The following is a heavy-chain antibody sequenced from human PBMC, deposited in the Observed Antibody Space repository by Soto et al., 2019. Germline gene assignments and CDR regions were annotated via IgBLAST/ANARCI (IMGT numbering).Heavy chain of an antibody. CDR1: GLIFSNYK. D-gene: IGHD2-2*01. J-gene: IGHJ4*02. V-gene: IGHV3-74*01. CDR2: INTDGSIT. Sequence: EVQLVESGGGLVQPGGSLRLSCAASGLIFSNYKMHWVRQAPGKGLVWVSRINTDGSITDYADSVKGRFTVSRDNAKNTMYLQINSLTADGTAVYYCSRDTNGLHYWGQGTLVTVSS. CDR3: SRDTNGLHY.